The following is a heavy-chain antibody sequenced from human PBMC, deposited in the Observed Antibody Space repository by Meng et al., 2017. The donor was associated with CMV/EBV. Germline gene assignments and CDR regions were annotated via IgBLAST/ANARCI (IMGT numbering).Heavy chain of an antibody. CDR2: INHSGST. J-gene: IGHJ4*02. V-gene: IGHV4-34*01. D-gene: IGHD5-24*01. CDR3: ARGGVEMATIGYYFDY. CDR1: GGCVSGYY. Sequence: QVQLHQWCAGLLQPSEPLSLSFAVYGGCVSGYYWSWIRQPPGKGLEWIGEINHSGSTNYNPSLKSRVTISVDTSKNQFSLKLSSVTAADTAVYYCARGGVEMATIGYYFDYWGQGTLVTVSS.